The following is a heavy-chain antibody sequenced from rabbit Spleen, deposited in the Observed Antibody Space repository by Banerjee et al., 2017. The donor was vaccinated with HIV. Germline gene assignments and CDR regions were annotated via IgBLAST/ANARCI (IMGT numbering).Heavy chain of an antibody. CDR3: ARDAGTSFSTYGMDL. CDR1: GFSFNSGYD. CDR2: IYAGSSDST. D-gene: IGHD8-1*01. V-gene: IGHV1S40*01. J-gene: IGHJ6*01. Sequence: QSLEESGGGLVKPGASLTLTCKASGFSFNSGYDMCWVRQAPGKGLEWIACIYAGSSDSTYSATGAKGRFTLSKTSSTTVTLQMTSLTAADTATYFCARDAGTSFSTYGMDLWGPGTLVTVS.